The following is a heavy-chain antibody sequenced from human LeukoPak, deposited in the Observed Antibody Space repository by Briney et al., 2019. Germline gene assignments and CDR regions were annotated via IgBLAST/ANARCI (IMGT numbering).Heavy chain of an antibody. CDR2: ISSSSSTI. CDR3: ARAGNWNVDY. J-gene: IGHJ4*02. D-gene: IGHD1-1*01. CDR1: GFTFSSYS. Sequence: PGGSLRLSCAASGFTFSSYSMNWVRQAPGKGLEWVSYISSSSSTIYYADSVKGRFTISRDNAKNSLYLQMNSLRAEDTAVYYCARAGNWNVDYWGQGTLVTVSS. V-gene: IGHV3-48*01.